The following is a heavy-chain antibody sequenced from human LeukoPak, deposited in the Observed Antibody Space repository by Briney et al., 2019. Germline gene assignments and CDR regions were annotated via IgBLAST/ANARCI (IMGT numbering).Heavy chain of an antibody. Sequence: AGESLKISCKGPRHSFHSQWIGWVRQMPGKGLEWMGIIYPDDSDTRYSPSFQGQVIISADKSISTAYLQWNSLEASDSAIYYCARRGDSDFRIDWGQGTLVTVSS. CDR3: ARRGDSDFRID. CDR1: RHSFHSQW. V-gene: IGHV5-51*01. D-gene: IGHD2-21*02. J-gene: IGHJ4*02. CDR2: IYPDDSDT.